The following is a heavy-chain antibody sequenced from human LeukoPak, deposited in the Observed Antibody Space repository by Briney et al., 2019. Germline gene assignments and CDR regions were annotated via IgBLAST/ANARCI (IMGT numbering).Heavy chain of an antibody. CDR2: INHSGST. J-gene: IGHJ4*02. CDR1: GGSFSGYY. V-gene: IGHV4-34*01. CDR3: ARACGYSYGRRYYFDY. D-gene: IGHD5-18*01. Sequence: SETLSLTCAVYGGSFSGYYWSWIRQPPGKGLEGIGEINHSGSTNYNPSLKSRVTISVDTSKNQFSLKPSSVTAADTAVYYCARACGYSYGRRYYFDYWGQGTLVTVSS.